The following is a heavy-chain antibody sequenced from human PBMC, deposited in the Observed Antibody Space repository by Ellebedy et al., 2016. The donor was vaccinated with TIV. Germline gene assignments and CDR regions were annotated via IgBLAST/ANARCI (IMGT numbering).Heavy chain of an antibody. CDR1: GFGFSSYW. V-gene: IGHV3-7*03. J-gene: IGHJ4*02. Sequence: GESLKISCAASGFGFSSYWMSWVRHLPGKGLEWVANIKPDGSETKYVDSVRGRFTISRDNANNTLYLQMNSLRAEDTAVYFCAKDYRWGQGILVTVSS. CDR3: AKDYR. D-gene: IGHD3-16*02. CDR2: IKPDGSET.